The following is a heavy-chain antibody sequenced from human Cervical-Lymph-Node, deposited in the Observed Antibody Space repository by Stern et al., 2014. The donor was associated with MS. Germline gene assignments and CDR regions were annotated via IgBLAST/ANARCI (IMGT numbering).Heavy chain of an antibody. D-gene: IGHD2-15*01. CDR1: GYTFTSYG. CDR2: ISVSNGNT. Sequence: QVQLVEPGAEVKKPGASVKVSCKASGYTFTSYGISWVRQAPGQGLEWMGGISVSNGNTNDAQKLQGRITRTTDTSTSKAYREQRSVRSDDTAVYYCARGLLGSKKAFDIWGQGTLVTVSS. CDR3: ARGLLGSKKAFDI. V-gene: IGHV1-18*01. J-gene: IGHJ3*02.